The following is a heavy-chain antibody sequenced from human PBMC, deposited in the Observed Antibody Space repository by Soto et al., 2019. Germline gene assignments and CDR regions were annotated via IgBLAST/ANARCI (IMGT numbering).Heavy chain of an antibody. V-gene: IGHV4-39*02. Sequence: SETLSLTCTVSGGSISNNNYYWSWIRQPPGKGLEWIANIYYSGSTYYNPSLKSRVTISVDTSKSQFSLKLSSVTAADTAVFYCARESLVVPYGMDVWGQGTTVTVSS. D-gene: IGHD2-15*01. J-gene: IGHJ6*02. CDR2: IYYSGST. CDR1: GGSISNNNYY. CDR3: ARESLVVPYGMDV.